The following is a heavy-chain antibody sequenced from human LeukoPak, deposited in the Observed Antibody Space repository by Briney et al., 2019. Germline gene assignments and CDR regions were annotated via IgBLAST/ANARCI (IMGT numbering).Heavy chain of an antibody. J-gene: IGHJ4*02. V-gene: IGHV4-59*01. CDR3: ARNNWNYVISY. Sequence: SETLSLTCTVSGGSISSYYWSWIRQPPGKGLEWIGYIYYSGSTNYNPSLKSRVTISVDTSKNQFSLKLSSVTAADTAVYYCARNNWNYVISYWGQGTLVTVSS. D-gene: IGHD1-7*01. CDR2: IYYSGST. CDR1: GGSISSYY.